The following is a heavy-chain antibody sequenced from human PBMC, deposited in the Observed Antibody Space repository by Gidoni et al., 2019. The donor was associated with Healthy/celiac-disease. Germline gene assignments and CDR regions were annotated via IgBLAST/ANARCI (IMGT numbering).Heavy chain of an antibody. CDR3: ARGGPSGSYYPAFDI. V-gene: IGHV3-13*01. CDR2: IGTAGDT. CDR1: GFTFSSYD. J-gene: IGHJ3*02. D-gene: IGHD1-26*01. Sequence: EVQLVESGGGLVQPGGSLRLSCSASGFTFSSYDMHWVRQATGKGLEWVSAIGTAGDTYYPGSVKGRFTISRENAKNSLYLQMNSLRAGDTAVYYCARGGPSGSYYPAFDIWGQGTMVTVSS.